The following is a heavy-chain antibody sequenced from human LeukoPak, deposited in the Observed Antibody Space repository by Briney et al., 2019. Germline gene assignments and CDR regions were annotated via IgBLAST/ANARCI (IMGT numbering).Heavy chain of an antibody. V-gene: IGHV3-33*06. Sequence: GRSLRLSCAASGFTFGSYGMHWVRQAPGKGLEWVAVIWYDGSNKYYADSVKGRFTISRDNSKNTLYLQMNSLRAEDTAVYYCAKERAAAGTGDAFDIWGQGTMVTVSS. CDR2: IWYDGSNK. D-gene: IGHD6-13*01. J-gene: IGHJ3*02. CDR3: AKERAAAGTGDAFDI. CDR1: GFTFGSYG.